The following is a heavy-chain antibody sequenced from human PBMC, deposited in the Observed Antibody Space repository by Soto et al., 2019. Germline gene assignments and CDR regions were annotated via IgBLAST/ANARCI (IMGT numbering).Heavy chain of an antibody. V-gene: IGHV3-73*02. D-gene: IGHD6-19*01. CDR3: TTLIAVASLDWFDP. CDR2: IRSKANSYAT. J-gene: IGHJ5*02. CDR1: GFTFSGSA. Sequence: EVQLVESGGGLVQPGGSLKLSCAASGFTFSGSAMHWVRQASGKGLEWVGRIRSKANSYATAYAASVKGRFTISRDDSKNTAYLQMNSLTTEDTAVYDCTTLIAVASLDWFDPWGQGTLVTVSS.